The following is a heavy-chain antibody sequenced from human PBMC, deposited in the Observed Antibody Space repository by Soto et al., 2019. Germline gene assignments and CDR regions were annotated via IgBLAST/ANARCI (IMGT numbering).Heavy chain of an antibody. D-gene: IGHD6-13*01. CDR1: GFTFRTYA. J-gene: IGHJ4*02. Sequence: QVQLVESGGGVVQPGRSLRLSCAASGFTFRTYAMDWVRQAPGKGLEWVAVISYDGTNKYYADSVKGRFTIYRDNSKNTLSLQMNSLRAEETAVYYCARGDSNSWSDYWGQGTLVTVYS. CDR3: ARGDSNSWSDY. CDR2: ISYDGTNK. V-gene: IGHV3-30*01.